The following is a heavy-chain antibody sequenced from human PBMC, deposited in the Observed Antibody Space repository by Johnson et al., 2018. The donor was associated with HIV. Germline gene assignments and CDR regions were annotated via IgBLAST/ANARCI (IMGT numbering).Heavy chain of an antibody. J-gene: IGHJ3*02. D-gene: IGHD6-6*01. CDR1: GFTFSSYA. V-gene: IGHV3-30*04. Sequence: QVQLVESGGGVVQPGRSLRLSCAASGFTFSSYAMHWVRQAPGKGLEWVAVMSYDGSSKYYADSVKGRFTISRDNSRNTLYLQMNSLRAEDTAVYYCENFGSSSSRSAFDIWGQGTMVTVSS. CDR2: MSYDGSSK. CDR3: ENFGSSSSRSAFDI.